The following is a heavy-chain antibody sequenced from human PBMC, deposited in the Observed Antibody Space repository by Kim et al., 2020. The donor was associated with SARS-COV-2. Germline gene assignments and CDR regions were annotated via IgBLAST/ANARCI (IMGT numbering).Heavy chain of an antibody. V-gene: IGHV1-3*01. D-gene: IGHD3-10*01. CDR3: ARVYPSAINWFDP. Sequence: ASVKVSCKASGYTFTNYMHWVRQAAGQRLEWMGWINAGNGNTRYSQKFQGRVTFTRDTSASTAYMELSSLRSDDTAIYYCARVYPSAINWFDPWGQGTLVTVSS. CDR1: GYTFTNY. CDR2: INAGNGNT. J-gene: IGHJ5*02.